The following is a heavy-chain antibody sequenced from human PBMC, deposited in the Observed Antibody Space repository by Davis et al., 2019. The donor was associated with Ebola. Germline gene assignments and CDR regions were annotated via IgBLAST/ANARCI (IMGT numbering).Heavy chain of an antibody. CDR1: GYTFTGYY. J-gene: IGHJ6*02. Sequence: SVKVSCKASGYTFTGYYMHWVRQAPGQGLEWMGGIIPIFGTANYAQKFQGRVTITADESTSTAYMELSSLRSEDTAVYYCARSYYGSGSYYYYYYGMDVWGQGTTVTVSS. CDR3: ARSYYGSGSYYYYYYGMDV. D-gene: IGHD3-10*01. CDR2: IIPIFGTA. V-gene: IGHV1-69*13.